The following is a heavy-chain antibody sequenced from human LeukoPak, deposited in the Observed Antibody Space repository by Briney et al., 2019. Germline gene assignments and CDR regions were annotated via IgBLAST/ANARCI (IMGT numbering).Heavy chain of an antibody. D-gene: IGHD3-10*01. CDR1: GASISGHY. J-gene: IGHJ4*02. Sequence: SETLSLTCIVSGASISGHYWSWIRQSPGKGLEWIGHMFYGGGTNYNPSLKSRVTISADMSKRHFYLNLSSVTAADTAVYYCARYGGSGTYFFDYWGRGTLVTVSS. CDR2: MFYGGGT. V-gene: IGHV4-59*11. CDR3: ARYGGSGTYFFDY.